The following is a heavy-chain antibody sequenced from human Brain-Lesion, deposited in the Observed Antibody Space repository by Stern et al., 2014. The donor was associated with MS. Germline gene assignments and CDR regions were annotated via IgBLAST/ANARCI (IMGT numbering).Heavy chain of an antibody. J-gene: IGHJ6*02. CDR3: ARVPGGVFGGMDV. V-gene: IGHV1-2*04. Sequence: QVQLVESGAEVKKPGASVKVSCKASGYTFTDYFMHWVRQAPGQGLEWLGWINPYSGDAKYAQKFQGWVTMTRDTSISTAYMELSSLRSDDTAVYYCARVPGGVFGGMDVWGQGTTVT. CDR2: INPYSGDA. D-gene: IGHD4-23*01. CDR1: GYTFTDYF.